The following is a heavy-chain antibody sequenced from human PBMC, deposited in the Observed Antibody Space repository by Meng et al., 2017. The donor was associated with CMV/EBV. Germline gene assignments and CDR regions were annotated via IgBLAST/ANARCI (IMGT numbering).Heavy chain of an antibody. V-gene: IGHV3-7*01. CDR1: GFTFSSYW. Sequence: GESLKISCAASGFTFSSYWMSWVRQAPGKGLEWVANIKQDGSGKYYVDSVKGRFTISRDNAKNSLYLQMNSLRAEDTAVYYCARAGFLEWAFDYWGQGTLVTVSS. J-gene: IGHJ4*02. D-gene: IGHD3-3*01. CDR2: IKQDGSGK. CDR3: ARAGFLEWAFDY.